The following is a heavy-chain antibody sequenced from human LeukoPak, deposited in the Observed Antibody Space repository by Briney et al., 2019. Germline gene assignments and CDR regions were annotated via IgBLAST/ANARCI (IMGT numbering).Heavy chain of an antibody. D-gene: IGHD3-10*01. CDR1: GGTFSSYA. CDR3: ARDSTGYYGSGSPY. V-gene: IGHV1-69*04. J-gene: IGHJ4*02. CDR2: IIPILGIA. Sequence: GSSVKVSCKASGGTFSSYAINWVRQAPGQGLEWMGRIIPILGIANYAQKFQGRVTITADKSTSTAYMELSSLRSEDTAVYYCARDSTGYYGSGSPYWGQGTLVTVSS.